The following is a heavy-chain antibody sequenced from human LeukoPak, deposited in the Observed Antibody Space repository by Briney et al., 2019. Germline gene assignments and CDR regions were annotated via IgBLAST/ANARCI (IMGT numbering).Heavy chain of an antibody. J-gene: IGHJ6*03. V-gene: IGHV1-18*01. D-gene: IGHD6-13*01. Sequence: ASVKVSCKASGYTFTSYGISWVRQAPGQGLEWMGWISAYNGNTNYAQKLQGRVTMTTDTSTSTAYMELRSLRSDDTAVYYCARGSPYSSSWYDYYYYMDVWGKGTTVTVSS. CDR3: ARGSPYSSSWYDYYYYMDV. CDR2: ISAYNGNT. CDR1: GYTFTSYG.